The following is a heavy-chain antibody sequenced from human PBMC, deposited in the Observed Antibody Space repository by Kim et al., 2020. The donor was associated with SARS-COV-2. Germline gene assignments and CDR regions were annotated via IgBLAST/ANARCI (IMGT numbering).Heavy chain of an antibody. J-gene: IGHJ6*02. CDR2: ISSNGGST. CDR1: GFTFSSYA. Sequence: GGSLRLSCSASGFTFSSYAMHWVRQAPGKGLEYVSAISSNGGSTYYADSVKGRFTISRDNSKNTLYLQMSSLRAEDTAVYYCVKGERVLWFGELSVYGMDVWGQGTTVTVSS. V-gene: IGHV3-64D*06. CDR3: VKGERVLWFGELSVYGMDV. D-gene: IGHD3-10*01.